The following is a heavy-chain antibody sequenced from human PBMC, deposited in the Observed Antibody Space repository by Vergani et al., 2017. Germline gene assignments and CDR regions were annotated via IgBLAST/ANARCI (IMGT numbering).Heavy chain of an antibody. CDR1: GAYVGSGGYY. CDR3: ARQKDDYMDV. J-gene: IGHJ6*03. Sequence: QVQLQESGPGLVKASQTLSLTCSVSGAYVGSGGYYWTWVRQRPGMGLDWIGYISYSGTTYSNPSLESRLTISLDTSENHLSLKLTYLTDADTDGYYCARQKDDYMDVWGKGTTVTV. CDR2: ISYSGTT. V-gene: IGHV4-31*03.